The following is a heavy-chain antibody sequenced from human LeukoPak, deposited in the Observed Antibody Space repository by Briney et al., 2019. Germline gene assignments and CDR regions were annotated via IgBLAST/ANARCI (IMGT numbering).Heavy chain of an antibody. V-gene: IGHV3-48*01. Sequence: GGSLRVSSAASGFTFSSYSMKWVRQSPGKGLEWVSYISSSSSTIYYADSVKGRFTISRDNAKNSLFLQMNTLRAEDTAVYYCAKEYCSGGSCYSGVADYWGQGTLVTVSS. CDR1: GFTFSSYS. J-gene: IGHJ4*02. CDR2: ISSSSSTI. D-gene: IGHD2-15*01. CDR3: AKEYCSGGSCYSGVADY.